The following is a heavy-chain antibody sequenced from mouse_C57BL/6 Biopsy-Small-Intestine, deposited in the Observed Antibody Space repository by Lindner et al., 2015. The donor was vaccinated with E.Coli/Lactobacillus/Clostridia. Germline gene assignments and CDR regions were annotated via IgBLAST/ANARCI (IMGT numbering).Heavy chain of an antibody. D-gene: IGHD1-1*01. CDR2: INPYNGGT. CDR3: ARSRDYYGSSYGA. Sequence: VQLQESGPVLVKLGASVKMSCKASGYTFTDYYMNWVKQSHGKSLEWIGVINPYNGGTSYNQKFKGKATLTVDKSSSTAYMELNSLTSEDSAVYYCARSRDYYGSSYGAWGQGTLVTVSA. J-gene: IGHJ3*01. V-gene: IGHV1-19*01. CDR1: GYTFTDYY.